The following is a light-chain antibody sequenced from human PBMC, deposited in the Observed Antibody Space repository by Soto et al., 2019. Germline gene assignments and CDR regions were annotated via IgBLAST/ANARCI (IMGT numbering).Light chain of an antibody. CDR1: QSVSSY. V-gene: IGKV3-11*01. CDR2: DAS. Sequence: EIVLPQSPATLSLSPGERATLSCRASQSVSSYLAWYQQKPGQAPRLLIYDASNRATGSPARFSGSGYGTDFTLTISSLEPEDFAVYYCQQRSNWPLTFGGGTKVEIK. CDR3: QQRSNWPLT. J-gene: IGKJ4*01.